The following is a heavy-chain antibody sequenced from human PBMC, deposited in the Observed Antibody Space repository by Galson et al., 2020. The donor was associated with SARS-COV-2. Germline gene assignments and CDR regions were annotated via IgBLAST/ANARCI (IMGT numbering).Heavy chain of an antibody. CDR2: ISWNSGSI. CDR1: GFTFDDYA. V-gene: IGHV3-9*01. Sequence: GGSLRLSCAASGFTFDDYAMHWVRQAPGKGLEWVSGISWNSGSIGYADSVKGRFTISRDNAKNSLYLQMNSLRAEDTALYYCAKDQTPIVYGGNWFDPWGQGTLVTVSS. CDR3: AKDQTPIVYGGNWFDP. J-gene: IGHJ5*02. D-gene: IGHD2-15*01.